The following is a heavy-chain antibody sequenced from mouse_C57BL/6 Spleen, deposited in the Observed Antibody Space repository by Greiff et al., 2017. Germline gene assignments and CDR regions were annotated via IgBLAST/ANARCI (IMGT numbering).Heavy chain of an antibody. V-gene: IGHV1-39*01. CDR1: GYTFTSYW. Sequence: EVQLQQPGAELVKPGASVKLSCTASGYTFTSYWMHWVQQSNGTSLEWIGVINPNYGTTSYNQKFKGKATLTVDQSSSTAYMQLNSLTSEDTAVYYCARGTGSFYFDYWGQGTTLTVSS. J-gene: IGHJ2*01. D-gene: IGHD4-1*01. CDR2: INPNYGTT. CDR3: ARGTGSFYFDY.